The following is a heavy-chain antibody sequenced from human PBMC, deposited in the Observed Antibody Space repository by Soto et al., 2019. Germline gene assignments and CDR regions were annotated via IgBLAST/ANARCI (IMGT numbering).Heavy chain of an antibody. V-gene: IGHV3-33*01. D-gene: IGHD5-18*01. CDR2: IWSDGSNK. J-gene: IGHJ1*01. CDR1: GFIFSNYG. Sequence: QVQLVESGGGVVQPGRSLRLSCAASGFIFSNYGMHWVRQAPGKGLEWVAVIWSDGSNKDYGDSVKGRFTVSRDSAKNTVYLQMDSLGVEDTAVYYCVRDEIQIWSYVGTLEHWGQGTLVTVSS. CDR3: VRDEIQIWSYVGTLEH.